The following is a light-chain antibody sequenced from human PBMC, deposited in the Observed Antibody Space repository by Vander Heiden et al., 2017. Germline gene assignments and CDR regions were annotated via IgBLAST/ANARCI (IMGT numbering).Light chain of an antibody. Sequence: QAVLTQPSSLSASPGASASLTCTLRSGINVGTYRIYWYQQKPGSPPQYLLSYKADSDKQQGSGVPSRFSGSKDASANAGTLFISGLQSEDEAYYYCMIWHSSASVFGGGTKLTVL. CDR3: MIWHSSASV. CDR1: SGINVGTYR. CDR2: YKADSDK. V-gene: IGLV5-45*03. J-gene: IGLJ3*02.